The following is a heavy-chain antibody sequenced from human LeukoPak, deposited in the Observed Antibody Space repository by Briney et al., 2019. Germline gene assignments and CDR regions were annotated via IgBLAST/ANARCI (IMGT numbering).Heavy chain of an antibody. V-gene: IGHV4-39*01. CDR3: AKHDPEPRPPDY. Sequence: SETLSLTCTVSGDSISSSTYYWGWIRQSPGKGLEWIGSIYYSGSTYYNPSLKSRATISVDTSKNQFSLKLSSVTAADTAVYYCAKHDPEPRPPDYWGQGTLVTVSS. D-gene: IGHD1-14*01. CDR1: GDSISSSTYY. J-gene: IGHJ4*02. CDR2: IYYSGST.